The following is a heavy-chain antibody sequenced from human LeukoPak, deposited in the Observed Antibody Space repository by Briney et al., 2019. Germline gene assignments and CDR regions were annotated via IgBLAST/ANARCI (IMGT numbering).Heavy chain of an antibody. V-gene: IGHV1-69*05. CDR1: GGTFSSYA. CDR3: ASQAAWELPYSLGY. CDR2: IIPIFGTA. J-gene: IGHJ4*02. Sequence: SVKVSCKASGGTFSSYAISWVRQAPGQGLEWMGRIIPIFGTANYAQKFQGRVTITTDESTSTAYMELSSLRSEDTAVYYCASQAAWELPYSLGYWGQGTLVTVSS. D-gene: IGHD1-26*01.